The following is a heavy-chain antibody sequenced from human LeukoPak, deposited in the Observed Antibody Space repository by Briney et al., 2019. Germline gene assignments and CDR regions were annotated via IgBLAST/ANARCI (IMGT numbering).Heavy chain of an antibody. CDR1: GYTFTSYY. J-gene: IGHJ4*02. V-gene: IGHV1-8*01. CDR3: ARGIWTQNYYLDV. Sequence: GASVKVSCKASGYTFTSYYINWVRQATGQGLEWMGWMNPNSGNTSYAQKFQGRVTMTRNTSISTAYMELSRLRSNDTAVYYCARGIWTQNYYLDVWGQGTMVTVSS. D-gene: IGHD3/OR15-3a*01. CDR2: MNPNSGNT.